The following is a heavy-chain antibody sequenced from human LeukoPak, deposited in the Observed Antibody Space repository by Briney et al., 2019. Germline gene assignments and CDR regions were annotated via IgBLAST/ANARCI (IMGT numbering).Heavy chain of an antibody. CDR3: ARLSGYSGYDPIDY. CDR1: GYSFTTYW. V-gene: IGHV5-51*01. J-gene: IGHJ4*02. D-gene: IGHD5-12*01. CDR2: IYPGDSDT. Sequence: GESLKISFKCSGYSFTTYWSGWVRQMPGTGLEWMGIIYPGDSDTRYTPSFQGQVTISADKSISTAYLQWSSLKASDTAIYYCARLSGYSGYDPIDYWGQGTLVTVSS.